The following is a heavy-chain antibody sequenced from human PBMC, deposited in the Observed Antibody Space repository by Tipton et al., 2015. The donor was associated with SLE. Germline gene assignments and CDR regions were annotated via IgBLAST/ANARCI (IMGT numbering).Heavy chain of an antibody. CDR3: ARYCSSTSCYPWYFDL. Sequence: LRLSCAVSGGSISSGGYSWSWIRQPPGKGLEWIGYIYHSGSTYYNPSLKSRVTISVDRSKNQFSLKLSSVTAADTAVYYCARYCSSTSCYPWYFDLWGRGTLVTVSS. J-gene: IGHJ2*01. CDR2: IYHSGST. V-gene: IGHV4-30-2*01. D-gene: IGHD2-2*01. CDR1: GGSISSGGYS.